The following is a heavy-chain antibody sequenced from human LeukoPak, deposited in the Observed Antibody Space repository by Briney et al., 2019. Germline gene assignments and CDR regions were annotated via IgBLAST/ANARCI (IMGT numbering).Heavy chain of an antibody. D-gene: IGHD3-9*01. CDR1: GFTFSSYW. Sequence: GGSLRLSCAASGFTFSSYWMHWGRQAPGKGLVWGSRINTDGSSTSYADSVKGRFTISRDNAKNTLYLQMNSLRAEDTAVYYCPRGAPYYDILTGYSVPFAYWGQGTLVTVSS. CDR2: INTDGSST. CDR3: PRGAPYYDILTGYSVPFAY. V-gene: IGHV3-74*01. J-gene: IGHJ4*02.